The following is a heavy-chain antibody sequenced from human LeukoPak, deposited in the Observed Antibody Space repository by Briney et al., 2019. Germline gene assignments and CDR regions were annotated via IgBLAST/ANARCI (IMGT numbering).Heavy chain of an antibody. Sequence: GGSLRLSCAASGFSFSSSAMSWVRQTPGKGLEWVSSITGNGATTSYSDSVKGRFTISRDNSKNTLSLQMSSLRVEDTAVYFCAKERRGVDTEMVRSYSFENWGQGTLVTVPS. CDR3: AKERRGVDTEMVRSYSFEN. J-gene: IGHJ4*02. CDR2: ITGNGATT. D-gene: IGHD5-18*01. V-gene: IGHV3-23*01. CDR1: GFSFSSSA.